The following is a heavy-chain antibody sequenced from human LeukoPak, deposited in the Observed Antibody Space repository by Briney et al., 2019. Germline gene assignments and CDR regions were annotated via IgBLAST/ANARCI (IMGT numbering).Heavy chain of an antibody. CDR3: ARDPDTAMGGAAFDI. Sequence: ASVKVSCKASGDTFSSYAISWVRQAPGQGLEWMGGIIPIFGTANYAQKFQGRVTITADESTGTAYMELSSLRSEDTAVYYCARDPDTAMGGAAFDIWGQGTMVTVSS. CDR1: GDTFSSYA. D-gene: IGHD5-18*01. J-gene: IGHJ3*02. V-gene: IGHV1-69*13. CDR2: IIPIFGTA.